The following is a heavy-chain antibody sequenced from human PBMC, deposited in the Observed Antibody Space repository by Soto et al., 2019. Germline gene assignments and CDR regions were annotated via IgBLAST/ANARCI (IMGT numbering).Heavy chain of an antibody. CDR1: GGTFSSYA. D-gene: IGHD4-17*01. Sequence: QVQLVQSGAEVKKPGSSLKVSCKASGGTFSSYAISWVRQAPGQGLEWMGGIIPIFGTTNYAQKFQGRVTITADETTTPAYMNLSSPRSEDTAMYYCAIVVTVIKSFLYCYFDLWGRGTLVTVSS. V-gene: IGHV1-69*12. J-gene: IGHJ2*01. CDR2: IIPIFGTT. CDR3: AIVVTVIKSFLYCYFDL.